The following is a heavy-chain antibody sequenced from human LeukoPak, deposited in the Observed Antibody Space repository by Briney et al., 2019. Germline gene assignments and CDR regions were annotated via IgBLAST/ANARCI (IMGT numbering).Heavy chain of an antibody. CDR2: IYYSGST. V-gene: IGHV4-39*07. CDR3: ARESSCSSTSCYKSFDY. D-gene: IGHD2-2*02. J-gene: IGHJ4*02. CDR1: GGSISSSSYY. Sequence: SETLSLTCTVSGGSISSSSYYWGWIRQPPGKGLEWIGSIYYSGSTNYNPSLKSRVTMSVDTSKNQFSLKLSSVTAADTAVYYCARESSCSSTSCYKSFDYWGQGTLVTVSS.